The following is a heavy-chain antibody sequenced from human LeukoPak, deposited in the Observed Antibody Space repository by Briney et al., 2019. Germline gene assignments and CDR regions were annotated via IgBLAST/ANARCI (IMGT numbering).Heavy chain of an antibody. J-gene: IGHJ4*02. CDR1: GFTFSDYW. CDR3: ARDPRWNFDY. V-gene: IGHV3-7*04. CDR2: INPDGNDK. Sequence: EGSLRLSCAASGFTFSDYWVIWVRQAPGKGLEWVAKINPDGNDKTYVDSVKGRFTISRDNAKNSLYLQMNSLRAEDTAVYYCARDPRWNFDYWGQGTLVTVSS. D-gene: IGHD3-16*02.